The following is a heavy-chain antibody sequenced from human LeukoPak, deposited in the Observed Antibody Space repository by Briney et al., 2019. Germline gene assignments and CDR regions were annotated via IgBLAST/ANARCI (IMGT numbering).Heavy chain of an antibody. J-gene: IGHJ3*02. CDR3: AITNYYDSSGYPPRGAFDI. D-gene: IGHD3-22*01. CDR1: GYSISSGYY. V-gene: IGHV4-38-2*02. Sequence: SETLSLTCTVSGYSISSGYYWGWIRQPPGKGLEWIGSIYHSGSTYYNPSLKSRVTISVDTSKNQFSLKLSSVTAADTAVYYCAITNYYDSSGYPPRGAFDIWGQGTMVTVSS. CDR2: IYHSGST.